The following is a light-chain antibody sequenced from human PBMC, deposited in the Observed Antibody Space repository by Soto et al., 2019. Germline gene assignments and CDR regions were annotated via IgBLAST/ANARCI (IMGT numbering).Light chain of an antibody. CDR3: SSYAGSSVLGV. Sequence: QSVLTQPPSASGSPGQSVTISYIGSSSDVGGYNYVSWYQQHPDKAPKLIIYEVNKRPSGVPGRFSGSKSGNTASLTVSGLQDEDEADYYCSSYAGSSVLGVFGGGTKLTVL. V-gene: IGLV2-8*01. CDR1: SSDVGGYNY. J-gene: IGLJ2*01. CDR2: EVN.